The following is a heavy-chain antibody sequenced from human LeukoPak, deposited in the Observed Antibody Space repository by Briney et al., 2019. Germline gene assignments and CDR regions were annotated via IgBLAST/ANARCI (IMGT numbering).Heavy chain of an antibody. V-gene: IGHV3-48*01. Sequence: GGSLRLSCEASGFTFSNYWMTWVRQAPGKGLEWVSYISSSSSTIYYADSVKGRFTISRDNAKNSLYLQMNSLRAEDTAVYYCARGAYYYEDWGQGTLVTVSS. CDR1: GFTFSNYW. CDR3: ARGAYYYED. J-gene: IGHJ4*02. CDR2: ISSSSSTI. D-gene: IGHD3-22*01.